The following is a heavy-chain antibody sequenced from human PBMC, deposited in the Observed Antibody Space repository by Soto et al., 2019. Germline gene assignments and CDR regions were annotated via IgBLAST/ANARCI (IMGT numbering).Heavy chain of an antibody. J-gene: IGHJ5*02. V-gene: IGHV4-59*01. CDR2: IYYSGST. D-gene: IGHD2-8*01. CDR1: GGSISSYY. CDR3: ARQFVRNWSDP. Sequence: SETPSLTCTVSGGSISSYYWSWIRQPPGKGLEWIGYIYYSGSTNYNPSLKSRVTISVDTSKNQFSLKLSSVTAADTAVYYCARQFVRNWSDPWGQGTLVTVSS.